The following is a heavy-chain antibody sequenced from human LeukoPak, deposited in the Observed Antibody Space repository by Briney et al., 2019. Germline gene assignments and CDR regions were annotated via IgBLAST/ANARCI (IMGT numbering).Heavy chain of an antibody. CDR3: AQVVVVAALVWLDP. D-gene: IGHD2-15*01. Sequence: GGSLRLSCAASGFTVRSNHMSWVRQAPGKGLEWVSVIYSGGSTYYADSVKGRFTISRDNSKNTLYLQMNSLRAEDTAVYYCAQVVVVAALVWLDPWGQGTLVTVSS. V-gene: IGHV3-66*02. J-gene: IGHJ5*02. CDR1: GFTVRSNH. CDR2: IYSGGST.